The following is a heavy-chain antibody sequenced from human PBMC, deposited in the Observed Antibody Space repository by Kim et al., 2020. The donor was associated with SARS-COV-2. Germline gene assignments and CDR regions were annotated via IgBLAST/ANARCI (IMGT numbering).Heavy chain of an antibody. V-gene: IGHV3-23*01. CDR2: RGGST. Sequence: RGGSTIYTSPVPGRFTISRDNSKHTLYLQMNSLRTGDTAVYSCAKDRPYYWGQGTLVTVSS. CDR3: AKDRPYY. J-gene: IGHJ4*02.